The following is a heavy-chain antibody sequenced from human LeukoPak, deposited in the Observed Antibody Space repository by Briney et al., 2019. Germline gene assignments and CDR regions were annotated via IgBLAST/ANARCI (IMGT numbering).Heavy chain of an antibody. V-gene: IGHV3-23*01. CDR1: GYTFNDYA. CDR2: ISGRGADT. Sequence: GGSLRLSCATSGYTFNDYAMNWDRQAPAQGRELVAGISGRGADTYYADSVKGRFTISRDNSKNTLYLQTDTLRVEDTAVYYCARRLCRGTACNYFDYWGQGTLVTVSS. J-gene: IGHJ4*02. CDR3: ARRLCRGTACNYFDY. D-gene: IGHD2-2*01.